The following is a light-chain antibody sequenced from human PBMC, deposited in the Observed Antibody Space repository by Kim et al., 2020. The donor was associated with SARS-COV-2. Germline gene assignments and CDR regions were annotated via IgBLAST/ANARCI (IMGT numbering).Light chain of an antibody. V-gene: IGKV3-15*01. J-gene: IGKJ4*01. CDR3: QQYNNWPLT. Sequence: VSPGEGATLSCRASQSVSSNLAWFQQKPGQAPRLLISGASTRATGIPARFSGSGSGAEFTLTISSLQSEDFADYYCQQYNNWPLTFGGGTKVDIK. CDR1: QSVSSN. CDR2: GAS.